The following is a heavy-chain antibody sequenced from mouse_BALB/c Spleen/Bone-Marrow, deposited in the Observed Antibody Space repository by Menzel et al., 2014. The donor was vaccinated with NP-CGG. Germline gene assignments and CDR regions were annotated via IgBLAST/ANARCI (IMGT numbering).Heavy chain of an antibody. D-gene: IGHD1-2*01. CDR3: AKNYYYGYVAY. J-gene: IGHJ3*01. CDR1: GFDFSRYW. Sequence: DVMLVESGGGLVQPGGSLKLSCAASGFDFSRYWMTWVRQAPGKGLEWIGEINPDSSTINYAPSLKDKFIISRDNAKNTLYLQMSKVRSEDTALYYCAKNYYYGYVAYWGQGTLVTVSA. V-gene: IGHV4-1*02. CDR2: INPDSSTI.